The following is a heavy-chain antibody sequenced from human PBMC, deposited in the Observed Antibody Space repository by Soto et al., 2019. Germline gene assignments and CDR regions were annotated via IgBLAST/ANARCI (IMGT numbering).Heavy chain of an antibody. J-gene: IGHJ4*02. CDR2: IWFDGSKE. V-gene: IGHV3-33*06. CDR1: GFSFSSYG. Sequence: QVHLVESGGGVVQPGKSLRLSCAASGFSFSSYGMHWVRQVPGKGLEWVAVIWFDGSKEDYADSVKGRFTISRDNSKNTLYLHMNSLRVEDTAVYYCSKDLGYFDDWGQGTLVTVSS. CDR3: SKDLGYFDD. D-gene: IGHD3-10*01.